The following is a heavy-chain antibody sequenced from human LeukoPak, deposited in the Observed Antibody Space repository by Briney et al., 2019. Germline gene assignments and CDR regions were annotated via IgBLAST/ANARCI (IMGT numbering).Heavy chain of an antibody. CDR3: ARSAVEMATISHLDY. D-gene: IGHD5-24*01. CDR2: IIPIFGTA. J-gene: IGHJ4*02. CDR1: GGTFSSYA. Sequence: ASVKVSCKASGGTFSSYAISWVRQAPGQGLEWMGGIIPIFGTANYAQKFQGRVTITADESTSTAYMELSSLRSEDTAVYYCARSAVEMATISHLDYWGQGTLVTVSS. V-gene: IGHV1-69*01.